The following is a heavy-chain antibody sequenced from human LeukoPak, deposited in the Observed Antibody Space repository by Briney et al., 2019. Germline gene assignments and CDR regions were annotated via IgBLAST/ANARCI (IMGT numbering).Heavy chain of an antibody. D-gene: IGHD6-19*01. V-gene: IGHV3-23*01. CDR2: INANSGTR. Sequence: TGGSLRLSCEASGFAFSFFAMSWLRQAPGKGLEWVSTINANSGTRSYAASVRGRFIISRDNSKNTLYLQLNTLRADDTAVYYCAKPISGGLAVTADWFAPWGQGTLVVVSS. CDR3: AKPISGGLAVTADWFAP. J-gene: IGHJ5*01. CDR1: GFAFSFFA.